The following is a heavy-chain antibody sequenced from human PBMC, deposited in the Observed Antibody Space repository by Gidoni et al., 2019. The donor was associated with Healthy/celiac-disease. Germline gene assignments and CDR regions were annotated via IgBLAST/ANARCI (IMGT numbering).Heavy chain of an antibody. CDR1: GYSISSGYY. CDR2: IYHSVST. Sequence: QVQLQESGPGLVKPSETLSLTCTVSGYSISSGYYWGWIRQPPEEGLEWMGSIYHSVSTYYNPSLKSRVTISVDTSKNQFSLKLSSVTAADTAVYYCARGVGAPPFFDYWGQGTLVTVSS. V-gene: IGHV4-38-2*02. J-gene: IGHJ4*02. CDR3: ARGVGAPPFFDY. D-gene: IGHD1-26*01.